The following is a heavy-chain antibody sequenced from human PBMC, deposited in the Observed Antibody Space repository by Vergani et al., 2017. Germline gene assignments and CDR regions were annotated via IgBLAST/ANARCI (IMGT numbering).Heavy chain of an antibody. CDR1: GYTFTGYY. D-gene: IGHD5-18*01. Sequence: QVQLVESGAEVKKPGASVKVSCKASGYTFTGYYMHWVRQAPGQGLEWMGWINPNSGGTNYAQKFQGRVTMTRDTSISTAYMELSRLRSEDTAVYYCARVRAYRSYGPLFDYWGQGTLVTVSS. J-gene: IGHJ4*02. V-gene: IGHV1-2*02. CDR2: INPNSGGT. CDR3: ARVRAYRSYGPLFDY.